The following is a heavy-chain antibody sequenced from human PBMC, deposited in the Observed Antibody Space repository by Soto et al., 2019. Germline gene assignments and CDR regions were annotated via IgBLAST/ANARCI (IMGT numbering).Heavy chain of an antibody. CDR1: GFTFSNYA. J-gene: IGHJ4*02. Sequence: GGSLRLSCAASGFTFSNYAMSWVRQAPGKGLEWVSGISGSGGSTYYTDSMEGRITISRDDTKNTLYLQMNSLKTKDTAVYYCTTDSRTHCAPFFDYWGQGILVTRSS. CDR2: ISGSGGST. D-gene: IGHD2-21*01. V-gene: IGHV3-23*01. CDR3: TTDSRTHCAPFFDY.